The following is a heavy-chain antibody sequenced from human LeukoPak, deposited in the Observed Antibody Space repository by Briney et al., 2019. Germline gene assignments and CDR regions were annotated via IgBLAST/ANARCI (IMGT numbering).Heavy chain of an antibody. CDR3: AKRGVVIRVFLVGFHKEAYYFDS. CDR2: ISNNGNTI. J-gene: IGHJ4*02. V-gene: IGHV3-48*04. Sequence: GGSLRLSCAASGFMFSTNSMDWVRQAPGKGLEWVAYISNNGNTIYYADSVKGRFTISRDNAKNSLYLQMSSLRAEDTAVYFCAKRGVVIRVFLVGFHKEAYYFDSWGQGALVTVSS. D-gene: IGHD3-10*01. CDR1: GFMFSTNS.